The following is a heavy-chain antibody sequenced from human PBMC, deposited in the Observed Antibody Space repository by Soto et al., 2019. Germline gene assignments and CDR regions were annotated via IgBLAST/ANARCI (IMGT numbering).Heavy chain of an antibody. CDR3: ARNPPNSSSWYGAFDI. D-gene: IGHD6-13*01. Sequence: QVQLVQSGAEVKKPGSSVKVSCKASGGTFSSYAISWVRQAPGQGLEWMGGIIPIFGTANYAQKFQGRVTITADESTITAYMELSSLRSEDTAVYYCARNPPNSSSWYGAFDIWGQGTMVTVSS. CDR1: GGTFSSYA. J-gene: IGHJ3*02. V-gene: IGHV1-69*01. CDR2: IIPIFGTA.